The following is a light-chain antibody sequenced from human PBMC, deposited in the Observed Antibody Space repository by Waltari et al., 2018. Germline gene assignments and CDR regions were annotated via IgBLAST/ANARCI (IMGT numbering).Light chain of an antibody. J-gene: IGKJ2*01. CDR3: QQYGGSPMYT. Sequence: DIVLTQSPGTLSLSPGERATLSCWASQSVTSSFLAWYRQKPGQAPRLLIYGTSNRATGLPYRVSCSGSGPDCTFSISRLGPEDFAVYYCQQYGGSPMYTFGPGTRLEIK. CDR2: GTS. CDR1: QSVTSSF. V-gene: IGKV3-20*01.